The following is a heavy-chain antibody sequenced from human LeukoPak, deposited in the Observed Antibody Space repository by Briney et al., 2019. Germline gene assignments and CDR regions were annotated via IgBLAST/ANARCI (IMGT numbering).Heavy chain of an antibody. CDR2: ISTYNGNT. CDR1: GYTFTTYG. Sequence: ASVKVSCKASGYTFTTYGITWVRQAPGEGLEWMGWISTYNGNTHYAQKFQGRVTMTTDTSTSTAYTELRSLRSDDTAVYYCARLRTTVFGVVFTLGDHWRQGTLVPLSS. CDR3: ARLRTTVFGVVFTLGDH. D-gene: IGHD3-3*01. V-gene: IGHV1-18*04. J-gene: IGHJ4*02.